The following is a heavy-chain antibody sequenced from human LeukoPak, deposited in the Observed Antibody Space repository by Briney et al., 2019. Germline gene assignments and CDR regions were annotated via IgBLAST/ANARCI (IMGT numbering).Heavy chain of an antibody. J-gene: IGHJ3*02. V-gene: IGHV3-21*04. D-gene: IGHD3-22*01. CDR1: GFTFSGYH. CDR3: VKDFEVLFYYDTGRAFDI. CDR2: ISSSSNYI. Sequence: GGSLRLSCAASGFTFSGYHMNWVRQAPGKGLEWVSSISSSSNYIYYADSVKGRFTISRDNAKNSVDLQMNSLRAEDTAVYYCVKDFEVLFYYDTGRAFDIWGQGTMVTVSS.